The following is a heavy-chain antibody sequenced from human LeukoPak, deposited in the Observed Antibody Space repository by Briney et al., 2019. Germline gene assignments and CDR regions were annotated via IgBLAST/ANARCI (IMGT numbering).Heavy chain of an antibody. J-gene: IGHJ4*02. CDR3: VKLRTGTATNFDY. D-gene: IGHD1-1*01. CDR2: ISGAGGST. CDR1: GFTFSSYA. V-gene: IGHV3-23*01. Sequence: GGSLRLSCAASGFTFSSYAMSWVRQAPGKGLGWVSGISGAGGSTYYADSVKGRFTISRDNSKDTLYLQMNSLRTEDTAIYYCVKLRTGTATNFDYWGQGTLVTVSS.